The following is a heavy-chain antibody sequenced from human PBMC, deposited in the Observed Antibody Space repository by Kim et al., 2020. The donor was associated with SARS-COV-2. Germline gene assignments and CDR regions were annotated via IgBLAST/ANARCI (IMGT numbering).Heavy chain of an antibody. CDR3: ARHQDHDYGDQGIDY. CDR2: IYYSGST. D-gene: IGHD4-17*01. J-gene: IGHJ4*02. V-gene: IGHV4-59*08. Sequence: SETLSLTCTVSGGSISSYYWSWIRQPPGKGLEWIGYIYYSGSTNYNPSLKSRVTISVDTSKNQFSLKLSSVTAADTAVYYCARHQDHDYGDQGIDYWGQGTLVTVSS. CDR1: GGSISSYY.